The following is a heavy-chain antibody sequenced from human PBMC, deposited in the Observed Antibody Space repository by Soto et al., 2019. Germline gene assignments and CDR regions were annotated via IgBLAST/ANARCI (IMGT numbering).Heavy chain of an antibody. CDR1: GGTFSSYA. D-gene: IGHD3-22*01. Sequence: SVKVSCKASGGTFSSYAISWVRQAPGQGLEWMGGIIPIFGTANYAQKFQGRVTITADEFTSTAYMELSSLRSEDTAVYYCARGPRMIDHGMDVWGQGTTVTVSS. V-gene: IGHV1-69*13. J-gene: IGHJ6*02. CDR3: ARGPRMIDHGMDV. CDR2: IIPIFGTA.